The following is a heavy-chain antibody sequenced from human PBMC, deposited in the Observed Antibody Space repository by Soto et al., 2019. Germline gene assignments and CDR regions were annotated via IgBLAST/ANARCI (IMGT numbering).Heavy chain of an antibody. V-gene: IGHV3-33*01. D-gene: IGHD1-1*01. CDR3: ARWGYSYHDAFDI. J-gene: IGHJ3*02. CDR1: GFTFSSYG. Sequence: QVQLVESGGGVVQPGRSLRLSCAASGFTFSSYGMHWVRQAPGKGLEWVSVIWYDGSNKYYADSVKGRFTISRDNSKDPLYLHMNSLRAEDTAVYYCARWGYSYHDAFDIWGQGTMVTVSS. CDR2: IWYDGSNK.